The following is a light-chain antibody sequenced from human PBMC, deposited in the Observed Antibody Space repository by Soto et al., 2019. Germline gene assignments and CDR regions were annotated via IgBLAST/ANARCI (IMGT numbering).Light chain of an antibody. CDR1: QSVSSN. CDR2: GAS. V-gene: IGKV3-20*01. CDR3: QQYLTSPKT. Sequence: ETVMTQSPATLSVSPWEIATLSCRASQSVSSNFAWYQQKPAQAPRLLIYGASRRAPGIPERFSGSGSGTDFTLTISRLEPEDFAVYYCQQYLTSPKTFGQGTKVDI. J-gene: IGKJ1*01.